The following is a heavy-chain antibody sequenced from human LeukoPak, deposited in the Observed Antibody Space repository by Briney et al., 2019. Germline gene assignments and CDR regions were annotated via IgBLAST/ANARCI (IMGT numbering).Heavy chain of an antibody. V-gene: IGHV3-30*02. CDR1: GFTFSSYG. CDR3: AAFRSSTSD. CDR2: IRYDGSNK. D-gene: IGHD2-2*01. J-gene: IGHJ4*02. Sequence: RAGGSLRLSCAASGFTFSSYGMHWVRQAPGKGLEWVAFIRYDGSNKYYADSVKGRSTTSRDNSKNTLYLQMNSLRAEDTAVYYCAAFRSSTSDWGQGTLVTVSS.